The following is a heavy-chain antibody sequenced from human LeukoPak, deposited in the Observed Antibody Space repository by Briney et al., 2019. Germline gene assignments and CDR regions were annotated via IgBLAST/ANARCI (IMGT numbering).Heavy chain of an antibody. CDR2: IVVGRGNT. J-gene: IGHJ4*02. CDR1: GFTFSNSA. CDR3: TSDPTFYSGRYCFDY. Sequence: GASVNVSCKASGFTFSNSAVQWVRQARGQRLEWIGWIVVGRGNTNYAQKFQERVTITRDMLTSTAYMELSSLRSEDTAVYYCTSDPTFYSGRYCFDYWGQGTLVTVSS. D-gene: IGHD1-26*01. V-gene: IGHV1-58*01.